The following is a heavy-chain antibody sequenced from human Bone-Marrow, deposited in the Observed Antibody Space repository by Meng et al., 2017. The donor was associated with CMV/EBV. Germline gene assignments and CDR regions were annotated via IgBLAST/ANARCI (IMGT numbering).Heavy chain of an antibody. Sequence: QVQLVQSGAEVKKPGSSVKVSCKASGGTFSSYAISWVRQAPGQGLEWMGGITPMFGTTNYAQKFQGRVTISADGSTSTAYLELTSLRYEDTAVYYCGRLGADYGRAYDYWGQGTLVTVSS. J-gene: IGHJ4*02. D-gene: IGHD4-17*01. CDR2: ITPMFGTT. V-gene: IGHV1-69*01. CDR3: GRLGADYGRAYDY. CDR1: GGTFSSYA.